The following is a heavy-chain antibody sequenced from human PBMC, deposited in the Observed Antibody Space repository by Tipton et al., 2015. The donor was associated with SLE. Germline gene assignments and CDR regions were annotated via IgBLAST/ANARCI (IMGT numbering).Heavy chain of an antibody. CDR2: NSSSGGTI. Sequence: SLRLSCAASGFTFSSYEMNWVRQALGKGLEWVSYNSSSGGTIYYADSVKGRFTISRDNGKNSLYLQMNSLRAEDTAVYYCATDYYDSSGYPTFFDYWGQGTLVTVSS. CDR1: GFTFSSYE. J-gene: IGHJ4*02. CDR3: ATDYYDSSGYPTFFDY. V-gene: IGHV3-48*03. D-gene: IGHD3-22*01.